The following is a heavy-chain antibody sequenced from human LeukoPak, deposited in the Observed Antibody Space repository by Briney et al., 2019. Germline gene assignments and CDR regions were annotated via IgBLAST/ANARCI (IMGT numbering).Heavy chain of an antibody. CDR3: ARAPANFYYGMDV. J-gene: IGHJ6*02. V-gene: IGHV6-1*01. CDR2: TYYRSKWYN. CDR1: GDSVSSNSAA. Sequence: QTLSLTCAISGDSVSSNSAAWNWIRQSPSRGLEWLGRTYYRSKWYNDYVVSVKSRITINPDTTKNQLSLQLNSVIPEDTAVYYCARAPANFYYGMDVWGQGTTVTVSS.